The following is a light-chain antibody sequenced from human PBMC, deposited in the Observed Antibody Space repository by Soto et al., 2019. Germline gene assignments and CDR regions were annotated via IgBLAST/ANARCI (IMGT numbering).Light chain of an antibody. CDR2: DAS. V-gene: IGKV3-11*01. J-gene: IGKJ3*01. CDR1: QSVSSY. CDR3: QQSSNWPPFT. Sequence: EIVLTQSPATLSLSPGERATLSCRASQSVSSYLAWYQQKPGQAPRLLIYDASNRATGIPARFSGSGSGTDFTLTISSLEPEDFAVYDCQQSSNWPPFTFGPGTKVEIK.